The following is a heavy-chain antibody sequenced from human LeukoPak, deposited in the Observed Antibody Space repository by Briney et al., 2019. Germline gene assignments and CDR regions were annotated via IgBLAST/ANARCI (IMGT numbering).Heavy chain of an antibody. CDR1: GYTSTGYY. CDR2: INPNSGGT. J-gene: IGHJ5*02. V-gene: IGHV1-2*06. Sequence: ASVKVSCKASGYTSTGYYMHWVRQAPGQGLEWMGRINPNSGGTNYAQKFQGRVTMTRDTSISTAYMELSRLRSDDTAVYYCARGYRRVVVVNNWFDPWGQGTLVTVSS. D-gene: IGHD3-22*01. CDR3: ARGYRRVVVVNNWFDP.